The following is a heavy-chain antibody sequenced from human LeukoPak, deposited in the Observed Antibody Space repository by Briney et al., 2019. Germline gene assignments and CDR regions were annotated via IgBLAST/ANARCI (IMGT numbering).Heavy chain of an antibody. CDR1: GGSINSYY. CDR3: AREWFGTIDI. J-gene: IGHJ3*02. V-gene: IGHV4-59*01. D-gene: IGHD3-10*01. CDR2: IYYSGSTNYNPT. Sequence: SETLSLTCTVSGGSINSYYWSWIRQPPGKGLEWIGYIYYSGSTNYNPTNYNPSLKSRVTISLDTSKNQFSLKLSSVTAADTAVYYCAREWFGTIDIWGQGTMVTVSS.